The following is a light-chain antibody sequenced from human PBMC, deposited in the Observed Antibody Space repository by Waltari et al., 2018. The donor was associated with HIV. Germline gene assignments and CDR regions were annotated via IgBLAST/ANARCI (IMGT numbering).Light chain of an antibody. CDR1: KLGDKY. CDR3: QAWGTNTAV. J-gene: IGLJ3*02. CDR2: QDD. Sequence: SFELTQPPSVSVSPGQTASITCSGAKLGDKYVCWFQKMPGQSPVEVIYQDDKRPSGIPELFSGSNSGNTATLTISETQIMDEADYYCQAWGTNTAVFGGGTKLTVL. V-gene: IGLV3-1*01.